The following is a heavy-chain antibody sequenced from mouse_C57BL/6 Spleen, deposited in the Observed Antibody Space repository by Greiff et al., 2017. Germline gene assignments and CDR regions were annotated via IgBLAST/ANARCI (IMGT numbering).Heavy chain of an antibody. Sequence: EVQLVESGGGLVQPKGSLKLSCAASGFSFNTYAMNWVRQAPGKGLEWVASIRSKSNNYATYYADSVKDRFTISRDDSESMLYLQMNNLKTEDTAMYYCVRQGDYYGRSYGWFAYWGQGTLVTVSA. CDR2: IRSKSNNYAT. D-gene: IGHD1-1*01. CDR1: GFSFNTYA. CDR3: VRQGDYYGRSYGWFAY. J-gene: IGHJ3*01. V-gene: IGHV10-1*01.